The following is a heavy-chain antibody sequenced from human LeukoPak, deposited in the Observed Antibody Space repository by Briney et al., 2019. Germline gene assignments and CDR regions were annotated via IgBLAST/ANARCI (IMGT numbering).Heavy chain of an antibody. D-gene: IGHD3-10*01. J-gene: IGHJ5*02. CDR3: ATTSYGSGSP. CDR1: GFSFSSAW. CDR2: IKSKTDGGTT. Sequence: KPGGSLRLSCAASGFSFSSAWMSWVRRAPGKGLEWVGLIKSKTDGGTTDYAAPVKGRFTVSRDDSENMLYLQMNNLKTEDTAVYYCATTSYGSGSPWGQGTLVTVSS. V-gene: IGHV3-15*01.